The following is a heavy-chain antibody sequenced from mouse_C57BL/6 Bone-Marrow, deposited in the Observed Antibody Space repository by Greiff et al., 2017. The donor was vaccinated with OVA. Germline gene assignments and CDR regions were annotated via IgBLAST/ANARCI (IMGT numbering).Heavy chain of an antibody. CDR2: IDPSDSYT. J-gene: IGHJ2*01. Sequence: QVQLQQPGAELVMPGASVKLSCKASGYTFTSYWLHWVKQRPGQGLAWIGEIDPSDSYTNYNQKFKGKSTLTVDKSSSTAYMQLSSLTSEDSAVYYCARWGDRDYWGQGTTLTVSS. CDR3: ARWGDRDY. V-gene: IGHV1-69*01. CDR1: GYTFTSYW. D-gene: IGHD3-3*01.